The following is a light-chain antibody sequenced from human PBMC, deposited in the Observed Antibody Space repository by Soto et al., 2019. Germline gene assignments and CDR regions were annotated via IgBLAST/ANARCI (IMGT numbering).Light chain of an antibody. V-gene: IGLV2-14*03. CDR3: SAYTSSSTPYV. J-gene: IGLJ1*01. Sequence: QSALTQPASVSGSPGQSIIISCTGTSNDVGGYNYVSWYQQHPDAAPKLIIYDVRYRPSGVSNRFSGSKSGNTASLTISGLQAEDEADYYCSAYTSSSTPYVFGSGTKLTVL. CDR1: SNDVGGYNY. CDR2: DVR.